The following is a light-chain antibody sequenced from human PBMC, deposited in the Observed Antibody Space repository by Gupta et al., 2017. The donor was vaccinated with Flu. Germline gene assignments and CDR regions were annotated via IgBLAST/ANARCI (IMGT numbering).Light chain of an antibody. J-gene: IGKJ2*03. CDR3: QQRSNWPPWYS. Sequence: EIVLTQSPATLSLSPGERATLSCRASQSVSSYLAWYQQKPGQAPRLLIYDASNRATGIKARFSGSGDGTDFNLTISSLEPEDFAVYYCQQRSNWPPWYSFGQGTKLEIK. V-gene: IGKV3-11*01. CDR1: QSVSSY. CDR2: DAS.